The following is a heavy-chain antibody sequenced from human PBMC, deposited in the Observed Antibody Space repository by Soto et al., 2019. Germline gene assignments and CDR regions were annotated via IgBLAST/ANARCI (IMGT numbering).Heavy chain of an antibody. J-gene: IGHJ5*02. CDR2: IGADNGDT. Sequence: QVQLVQSGAGVKKPGASVKVSYKASGYTFSTYGFSWVRQAPGQGLEWMGWIGADNGDTNYAQNFQGRVTMTTDTSTTTSYMELRSLTSDDTAVYFCARDWKGAEGFDPWGQGTLVTVSS. D-gene: IGHD1-1*01. V-gene: IGHV1-18*01. CDR3: ARDWKGAEGFDP. CDR1: GYTFSTYG.